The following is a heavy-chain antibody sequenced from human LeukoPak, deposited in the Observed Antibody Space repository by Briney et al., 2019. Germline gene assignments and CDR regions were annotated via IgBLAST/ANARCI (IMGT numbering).Heavy chain of an antibody. V-gene: IGHV4-30-4*01. Sequence: PSETLSLTCTVSGGSISSGDYYWSWIRQPPGKGLEWIGYIYYSGSTYYNPSLKSRVTISVDTSKNQFSLKLSSVTAAGTAVYYCARVRPPIYYFDYWGQGTLVTVSS. J-gene: IGHJ4*02. CDR2: IYYSGST. CDR3: ARVRPPIYYFDY. CDR1: GGSISSGDYY.